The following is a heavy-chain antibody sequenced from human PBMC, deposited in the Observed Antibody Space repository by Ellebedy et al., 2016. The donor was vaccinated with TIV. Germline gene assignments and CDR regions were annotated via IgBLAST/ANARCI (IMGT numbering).Heavy chain of an antibody. CDR1: GFTFSSYS. CDR3: ARDPLGGAFDY. D-gene: IGHD3-16*01. V-gene: IGHV3-23*01. Sequence: GGSLRLSXAAPGFTFSSYSMSWVRQAPGKRPEWVSTISGGSINIDYADSVKGRFILSRDNSKNTVYLQMNSLRVEDTAVYFCARDPLGGAFDYWGQGALVTVSS. J-gene: IGHJ4*02. CDR2: ISGGSINI.